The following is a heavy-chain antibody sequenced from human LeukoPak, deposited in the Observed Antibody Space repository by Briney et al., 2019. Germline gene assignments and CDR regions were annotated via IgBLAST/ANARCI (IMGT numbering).Heavy chain of an antibody. D-gene: IGHD6-19*01. CDR3: ARVVTAAGLAL. Sequence: SETLSLTCTVSGGPISGSVTWGWVRPPPGKGLEWIGNFHYDGRTAPNPSLKSRVTISLDTSTKQFSLKLNSVTATDTALYYCARVVTAAGLALWGRGILVTISS. J-gene: IGHJ4*02. CDR2: FHYDGRT. CDR1: GGPISGSVT. V-gene: IGHV4-39*07.